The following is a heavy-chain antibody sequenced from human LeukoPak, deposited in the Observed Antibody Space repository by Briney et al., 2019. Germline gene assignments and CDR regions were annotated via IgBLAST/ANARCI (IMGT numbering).Heavy chain of an antibody. J-gene: IGHJ5*02. V-gene: IGHV2-5*02. D-gene: IGHD7-27*01. CDR1: GFSLNTRGVG. CDR2: ISRDDDK. CDR3: AHTGSAHGDDWFDP. Sequence: SGPTLVKPTETLTLTCTFSGFSLNTRGVGVGWIRQAPGEALEWLALISRDDDKRYRPSLKSRLTITKDTSKNQVALTLANLDPVDTATYYCAHTGSAHGDDWFDPWGQGTLVTVSS.